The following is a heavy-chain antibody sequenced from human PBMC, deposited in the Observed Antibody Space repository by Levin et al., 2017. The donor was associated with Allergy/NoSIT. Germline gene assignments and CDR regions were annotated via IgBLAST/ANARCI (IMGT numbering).Heavy chain of an antibody. Sequence: ASVKVSCKASGGTFSSYAISWVRQAPGQGLEWMGGIIPIFGTANYAQKFQGRVTITADKSTSTAYMELSSLRSEDTAVYYCARDMTTVSRSWFDPWGQGTLVTVSS. CDR1: GGTFSSYA. V-gene: IGHV1-69*06. CDR2: IIPIFGTA. D-gene: IGHD4-17*01. J-gene: IGHJ5*02. CDR3: ARDMTTVSRSWFDP.